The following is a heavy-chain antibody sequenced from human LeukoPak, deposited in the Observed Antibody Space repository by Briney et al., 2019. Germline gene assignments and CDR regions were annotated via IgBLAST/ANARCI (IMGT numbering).Heavy chain of an antibody. CDR2: IYSGGST. J-gene: IGHJ4*02. Sequence: GGSLRLSCAAPGFTVSSNYMSWVRQAPGKGLEWVSVIYSGGSTYYADSVKGRFTISRDNSKNTLYLQMNSLRAEDTAVYYCARDLGGRGDYWGQGTLVTVSS. CDR3: ARDLGGRGDY. CDR1: GFTVSSNY. V-gene: IGHV3-53*01. D-gene: IGHD3-16*01.